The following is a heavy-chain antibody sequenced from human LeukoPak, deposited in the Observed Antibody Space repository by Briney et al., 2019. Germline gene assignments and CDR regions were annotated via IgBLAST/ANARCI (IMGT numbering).Heavy chain of an antibody. D-gene: IGHD3-16*02. CDR2: ISYDGSNE. J-gene: IGHJ4*02. V-gene: IGHV3-30*04. Sequence: PGRSLRLSCAASGFTFSSYVMHWVRQAPGKGLEWVAIISYDGSNEYYADSVKGRFTISRDNSKNTLYLQMNSLRAEDTAVYYCAKLNDDYVWGSYRLDYWGQGTLVTVSS. CDR1: GFTFSSYV. CDR3: AKLNDDYVWGSYRLDY.